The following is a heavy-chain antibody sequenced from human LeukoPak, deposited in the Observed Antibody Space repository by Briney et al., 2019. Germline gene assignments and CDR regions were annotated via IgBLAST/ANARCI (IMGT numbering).Heavy chain of an antibody. CDR1: GYTFTSYG. D-gene: IGHD2-15*01. CDR2: ISAYNGKT. CDR3: ASDRGWELGYCSGGSCYDENWFDP. J-gene: IGHJ5*02. Sequence: ASVKVSCKASGYTFTSYGISWVRQAPGQGLEWMGWISAYNGKTNYAQKLQGRVTMTTDTSTSIVYMEMRSLRSDDTAVYYCASDRGWELGYCSGGSCYDENWFDPWGQGTLVSVSS. V-gene: IGHV1-18*01.